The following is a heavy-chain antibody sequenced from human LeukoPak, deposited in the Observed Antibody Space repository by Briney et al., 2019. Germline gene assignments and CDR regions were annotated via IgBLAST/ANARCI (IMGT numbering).Heavy chain of an antibody. J-gene: IGHJ4*02. CDR1: GGSISSYY. CDR3: ARDEGTQLGFDY. D-gene: IGHD1-1*01. Sequence: PSETLSLTCTVSGGSISSYYWSWIRQPPGKGLEWIGYIYYSGSTNYNPSLKSRVTISVDTSKNQFSLKLSSVTAADTAVYYCARDEGTQLGFDYWGQGTLVTVSS. CDR2: IYYSGST. V-gene: IGHV4-59*01.